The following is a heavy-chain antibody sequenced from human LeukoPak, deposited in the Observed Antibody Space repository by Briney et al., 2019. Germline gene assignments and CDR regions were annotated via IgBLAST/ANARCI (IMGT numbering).Heavy chain of an antibody. CDR3: ARDPDSSTWSYGMDV. CDR1: GFTFSSYW. CDR2: IKPDGSEE. D-gene: IGHD6-6*01. V-gene: IGHV3-7*05. Sequence: GGSLGLSCAASGFTFSSYWMSWVRQAPGKGLELVANIKPDGSEEVYVDSVKGRFTISRDNAKNSLFLQMNTLRAEDTAVYYCARDPDSSTWSYGMDVWGQGTTVTVSS. J-gene: IGHJ6*02.